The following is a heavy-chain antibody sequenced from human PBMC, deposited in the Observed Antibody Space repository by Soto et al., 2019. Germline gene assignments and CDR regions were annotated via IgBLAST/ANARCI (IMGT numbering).Heavy chain of an antibody. CDR2: IIPNFGIT. CDR1: GGTFSGYA. J-gene: IGHJ1*01. D-gene: IGHD1-20*01. V-gene: IGHV1-69*01. CDR3: ARDPRSITVTTSSEDFQF. Sequence: QAHLMQSGAEVKKPGSSVKVSGKASGGTFSGYAISWVRQRPGRGLEWMGGIIPNFGITNYAEKFQGRITCAADESKGTAFMALRSLISEDTDVYYGARDPRSITVTTSSEDFQFWGPGTLVSVSS.